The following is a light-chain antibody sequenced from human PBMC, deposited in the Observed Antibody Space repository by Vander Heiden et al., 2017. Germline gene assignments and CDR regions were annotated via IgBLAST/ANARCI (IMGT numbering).Light chain of an antibody. CDR1: SSSIRRNY. Sequence: QSVLPQPPSSSGTPGQRVTISCSGSSSSIRRNYVYWYQQLPGTAPKLLIYSNKQRPSGVPDRFSGSKSGTSASLTISGLRSEDEADYYCAAWDDSLSGLFGGGTKLTAL. CDR2: SNK. V-gene: IGLV1-47*02. CDR3: AAWDDSLSGL. J-gene: IGLJ3*02.